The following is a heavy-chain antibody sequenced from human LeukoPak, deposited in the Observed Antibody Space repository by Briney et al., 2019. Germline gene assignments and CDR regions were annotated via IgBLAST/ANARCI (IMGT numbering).Heavy chain of an antibody. J-gene: IGHJ4*02. V-gene: IGHV3-23*01. CDR2: ISVNGETT. Sequence: GGSLRLSCAVSGFSVSSFGMSWVRQAPGKGLEWISAISVNGETTWYADSVRGRFIISRDNSKNTLYLQLSSLRAEDTAVYYCAQGFSSGWYPYWGQGSLVSVSS. D-gene: IGHD6-19*01. CDR3: AQGFSSGWYPY. CDR1: GFSVSSFG.